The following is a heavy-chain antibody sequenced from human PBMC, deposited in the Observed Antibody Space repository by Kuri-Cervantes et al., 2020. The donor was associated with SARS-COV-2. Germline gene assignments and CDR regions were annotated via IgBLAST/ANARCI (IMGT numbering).Heavy chain of an antibody. CDR2: IYYSGST. CDR1: GGSFSSYY. J-gene: IGHJ6*02. Sequence: SETLSLTCAVYGGSFSSYYWGWIRQPPGKGLEWIGSIYYSGSTYYNPSLKSRVTISVDTSKNQFSLKLSSVTAADTAVYYCARTRGYCSSTSCFYYYGMDVWGQGTTVTVSS. D-gene: IGHD2-2*01. V-gene: IGHV4-39*01. CDR3: ARTRGYCSSTSCFYYYGMDV.